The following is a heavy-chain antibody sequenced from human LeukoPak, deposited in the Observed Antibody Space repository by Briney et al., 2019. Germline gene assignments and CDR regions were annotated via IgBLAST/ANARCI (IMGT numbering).Heavy chain of an antibody. CDR2: ISSSSSYI. V-gene: IGHV3-21*01. Sequence: GGSLRLSCAASGSTFSSYSMTWVRQAPGKGLEWVSSISSSSSYIYYADSVKGRFTISRDNAKNSLYLQMNSLRAEDTAVYYCARSPGIAVAGQQFDYWGQGTLVTVSS. J-gene: IGHJ4*02. D-gene: IGHD6-19*01. CDR1: GSTFSSYS. CDR3: ARSPGIAVAGQQFDY.